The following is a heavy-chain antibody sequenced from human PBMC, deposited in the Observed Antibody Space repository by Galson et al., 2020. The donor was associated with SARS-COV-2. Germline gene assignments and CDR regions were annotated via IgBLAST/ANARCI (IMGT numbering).Heavy chain of an antibody. CDR3: ATGSGIMRYGMDV. D-gene: IGHD3-10*01. V-gene: IGHV1-2*02. CDR1: GYTFTGNY. CDR2: INPNSGGT. Sequence: SGASVTLSCKGSGYTFTGNYMHWVRQAPGQGLEWTGWINPNSGGTNYAQKFQGRVTMTRDTSISTAYMELSRLRSDDTAVYYCATGSGIMRYGMDVWGQGTTVTVSS. J-gene: IGHJ6*02.